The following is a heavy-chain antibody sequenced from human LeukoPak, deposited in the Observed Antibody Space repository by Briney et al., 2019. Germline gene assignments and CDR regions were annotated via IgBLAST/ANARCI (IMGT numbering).Heavy chain of an antibody. D-gene: IGHD5-18*01. Sequence: SETLSLTCTVSGGSISSYYWSWIRQPPGKGLEWIGYIYYSGSTNYNPSLKSRVTISVDTSKNQFSLKLSSVTAADTAVYYCARRTDTAMDSHFDYWGQGTLVTVPS. CDR2: IYYSGST. V-gene: IGHV4-59*08. J-gene: IGHJ4*02. CDR3: ARRTDTAMDSHFDY. CDR1: GGSISSYY.